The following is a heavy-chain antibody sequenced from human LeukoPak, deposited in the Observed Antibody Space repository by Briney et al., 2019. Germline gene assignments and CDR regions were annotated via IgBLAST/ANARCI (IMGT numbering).Heavy chain of an antibody. Sequence: ASVKVSCKASGYTFTSYDINWVRQATGQGLEWMGWMNPNSGNTGYAQKLQGRVTMTTDTSTSTAYMELRGLRSDDTAVYYCARARADVLRFLEWLFVDYWGQGTLVTVSS. V-gene: IGHV1-8*01. D-gene: IGHD3-3*01. J-gene: IGHJ4*02. CDR1: GYTFTSYD. CDR2: MNPNSGNT. CDR3: ARARADVLRFLEWLFVDY.